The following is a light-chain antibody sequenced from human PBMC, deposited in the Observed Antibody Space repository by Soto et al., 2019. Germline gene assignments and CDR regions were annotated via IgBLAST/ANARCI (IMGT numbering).Light chain of an antibody. CDR3: NQHTSISTQV. V-gene: IGLV2-14*01. CDR2: EVT. CDR1: SSDVGGYDY. Sequence: QAVLTQPAAVSGSPGQSITISCTGTSSDVGGYDYVSWYQHHPGKAPKLMIYEVTNRPSGVSNRFSGSKSGNTASLTISGLQAEDQADYYCNQHTSISTQVFGTGTKVTV. J-gene: IGLJ1*01.